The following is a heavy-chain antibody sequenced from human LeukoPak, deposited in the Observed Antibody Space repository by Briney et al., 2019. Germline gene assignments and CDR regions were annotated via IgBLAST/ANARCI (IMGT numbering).Heavy chain of an antibody. D-gene: IGHD3-16*01. CDR1: GFTFSSYA. Sequence: GGSLRLSCAASGFTFSSYAMSWVRQAPGKGLEWVSAISGSGTNTYYADSVKGRFTISRDNSKNTLYLQMSSLGAEDTAVYFCAKDDAWGRYQDWGQGTLVTVSS. J-gene: IGHJ1*01. V-gene: IGHV3-23*01. CDR2: ISGSGTNT. CDR3: AKDDAWGRYQD.